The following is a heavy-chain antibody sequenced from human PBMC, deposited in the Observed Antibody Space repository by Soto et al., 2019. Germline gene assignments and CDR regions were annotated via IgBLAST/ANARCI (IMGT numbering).Heavy chain of an antibody. CDR2: IKSKTDGGTT. D-gene: IGHD4-17*01. CDR1: GFTFSNAW. V-gene: IGHV3-15*01. Sequence: EVQLVESGGGLVKPGGSLRLSCAASGFTFSNAWMSWVRQAPGKGLEWVGRIKSKTDGGTTDYAAPVKGRFTISRDDSKNTLYLQMNSLKTEDTAVYYCTTDNNGDYVGWFGLDYWGQGTLVTVSS. CDR3: TTDNNGDYVGWFGLDY. J-gene: IGHJ4*02.